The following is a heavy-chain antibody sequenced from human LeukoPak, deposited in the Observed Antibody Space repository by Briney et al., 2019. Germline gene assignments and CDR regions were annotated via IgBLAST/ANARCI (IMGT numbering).Heavy chain of an antibody. J-gene: IGHJ4*02. D-gene: IGHD6-6*01. Sequence: SETLSLTCTVSGGSITNYYWTWIRQPPGKGLEWIGSIYYSGSTYYNPSLKSRVTISVDTSKNQFSLKLSSVTAADTAVYYCARQKFDSSSSPSNIDYWGQGTLVTVSS. CDR3: ARQKFDSSSSPSNIDY. CDR2: IYYSGST. CDR1: GGSITNYY. V-gene: IGHV4-39*01.